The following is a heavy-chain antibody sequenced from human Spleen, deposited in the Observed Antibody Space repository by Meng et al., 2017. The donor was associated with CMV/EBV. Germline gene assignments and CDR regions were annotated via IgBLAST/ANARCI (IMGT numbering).Heavy chain of an antibody. J-gene: IGHJ6*02. Sequence: ASVKVSCKTSGYTFTSYYIHWVRQAPGQGLEWMGWMNPNSGNTGYAQKFQGRVTMTRNTSISTAYMELSSLRSEDTAVYYCARGDIYGMDVWGQGTTVTVSS. D-gene: IGHD5-12*01. CDR3: ARGDIYGMDV. V-gene: IGHV1-8*02. CDR1: GYTFTSYY. CDR2: MNPNSGNT.